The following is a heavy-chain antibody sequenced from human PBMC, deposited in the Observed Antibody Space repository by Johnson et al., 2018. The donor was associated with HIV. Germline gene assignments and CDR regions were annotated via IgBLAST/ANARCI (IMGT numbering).Heavy chain of an antibody. Sequence: VQLVESGGGLIQPGGSLRLSCAVSGLSVSINYITWVRQAPGKGLEWVSVIHSGGSTYYADSVEGRFTISRDNSKNLLYLQLSSLRAEDTAVYYCARDAPNFFTSGVRDDAFDIWGPGTMVTVSP. J-gene: IGHJ3*02. CDR1: GLSVSINY. D-gene: IGHD5-12*01. V-gene: IGHV3-53*01. CDR3: ARDAPNFFTSGVRDDAFDI. CDR2: IHSGGST.